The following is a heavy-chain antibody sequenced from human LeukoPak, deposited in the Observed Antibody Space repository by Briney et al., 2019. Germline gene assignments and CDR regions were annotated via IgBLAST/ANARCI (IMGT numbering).Heavy chain of an antibody. CDR1: GYTFTSYY. Sequence: RASVKVSCKASGYTFTSYYMHWVRQAPGQGLEWMGWINPNSGGTNYAQKFQGRVTMTRDTSISTAYMELSRLRSDDTAVYYCARSSDGSGSYRMPDWGQGTLVTVSS. CDR3: ARSSDGSGSYRMPD. D-gene: IGHD3-10*01. CDR2: INPNSGGT. J-gene: IGHJ4*02. V-gene: IGHV1-2*02.